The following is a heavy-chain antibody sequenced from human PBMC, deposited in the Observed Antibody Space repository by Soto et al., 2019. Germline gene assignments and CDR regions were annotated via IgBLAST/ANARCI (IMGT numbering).Heavy chain of an antibody. CDR3: ERIMGNSCLDP. CDR1: GDSVSTNSAT. V-gene: IGHV6-1*01. D-gene: IGHD2-8*01. CDR2: TYYRSKWEN. Sequence: SQTLSLTCAISGDSVSTNSATWDWIRQSPSRGLEWLGRTYYRSKWENDYAVSMKGRITINPDTSNNQFSLQLNSVAPDDTVVYYCERIMGNSCLDPGAQGTRVTVSS. J-gene: IGHJ5*02.